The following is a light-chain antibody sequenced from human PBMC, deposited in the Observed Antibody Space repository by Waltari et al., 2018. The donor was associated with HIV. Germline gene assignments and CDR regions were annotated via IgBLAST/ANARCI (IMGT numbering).Light chain of an antibody. V-gene: IGLV1-51*01. CDR1: NSNIGTTY. J-gene: IGLJ3*02. Sequence: QSVLTQPPSVSAAPGQKVTIACSGSNSNIGTTYLSWYQQLPGTAPKLLIYDSDKRPSGIPDRFSGSKSGTSATLGITGLQTGDGANYYCVTWDTRLRAVVFGGGTKLTVL. CDR2: DSD. CDR3: VTWDTRLRAVV.